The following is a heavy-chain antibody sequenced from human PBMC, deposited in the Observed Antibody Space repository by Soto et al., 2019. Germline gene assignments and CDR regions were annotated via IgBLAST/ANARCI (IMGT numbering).Heavy chain of an antibody. Sequence: QVQLVESGGGLVKPGGSLRLSCAASGFTFSDYYMSWIRQAPGKGLAWVSYISGSGTTVFYADSVKGRFTISRDNATNSLDLQMNSLRAEDTAVYYCARVGNVGAFDIWGQGTMVTVSS. D-gene: IGHD1-26*01. CDR1: GFTFSDYY. CDR2: ISGSGTTV. J-gene: IGHJ3*02. CDR3: ARVGNVGAFDI. V-gene: IGHV3-11*01.